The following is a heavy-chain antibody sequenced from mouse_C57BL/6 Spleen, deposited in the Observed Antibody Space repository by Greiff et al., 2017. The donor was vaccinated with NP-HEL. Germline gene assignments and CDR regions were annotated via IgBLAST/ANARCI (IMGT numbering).Heavy chain of an antibody. Sequence: EVKLVESGGGLVQPGGSLSLSCAASGFTFTDYYMSWVRQPPGKALEWLGFIRNKANGYTTEYSASVKGRFTISRDNSQSILYLQLNALKAEDSAPYYRARLIIYYGNYGPVDYWGKGSTLTVSP. CDR2: IRNKANGYTT. J-gene: IGHJ2*01. V-gene: IGHV7-3*01. D-gene: IGHD2-1*01. CDR3: ARLIIYYGNYGPVDY. CDR1: GFTFTDYY.